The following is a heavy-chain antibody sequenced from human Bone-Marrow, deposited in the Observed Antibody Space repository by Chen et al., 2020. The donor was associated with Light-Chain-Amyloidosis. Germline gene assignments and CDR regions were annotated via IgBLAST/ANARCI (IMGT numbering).Heavy chain of an antibody. CDR1: GFAFSSYA. J-gene: IGHJ3*02. Sequence: EVQLVESGGGLLQRGGSLRLSCAASGFAFSSYAMRWVRQAPGKGLEWVSTISGGGGSRYYGDSVKCRLTISRDNSKNALFLQMNSLRAEDTAVYYCAKDISYDDILPGYPADAFDIWGQGTMVTVSS. CDR3: AKDISYDDILPGYPADAFDI. CDR2: ISGGGGSR. V-gene: IGHV3-23*04. D-gene: IGHD3-9*01.